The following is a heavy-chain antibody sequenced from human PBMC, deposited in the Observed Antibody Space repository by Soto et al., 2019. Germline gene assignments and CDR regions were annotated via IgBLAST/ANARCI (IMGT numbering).Heavy chain of an antibody. V-gene: IGHV4-4*07. Sequence: PAETLSVTCTVSGGSISYYWSWIRQPAGKGLEWIGRIYTSGSTNYNPSLKSRVTMSIDTSKNQFSLKLTSVTAADTAVYFCARGIVDFWSGRHYFDYWGQATLVTVSS. CDR3: ARGIVDFWSGRHYFDY. J-gene: IGHJ4*02. CDR2: IYTSGST. CDR1: GGSISYY. D-gene: IGHD3-3*01.